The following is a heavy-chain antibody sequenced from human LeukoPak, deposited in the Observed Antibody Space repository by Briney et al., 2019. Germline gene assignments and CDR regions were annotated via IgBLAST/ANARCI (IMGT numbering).Heavy chain of an antibody. J-gene: IGHJ6*03. CDR1: GYTFASYD. D-gene: IGHD3-10*01. CDR2: MNPNSGNT. V-gene: IGHV1-8*01. CDR3: ARAKVLWFGELLGYYYYYMDV. Sequence: ASVKVSCKASGYTFASYDINWVRQATGQGLEWMGWMNPNSGNTGYAQKFQGRVTMTRNTSISTAYMELSSLRSEDTAVYYCARAKVLWFGELLGYYYYYMDVWGKGTTVTISS.